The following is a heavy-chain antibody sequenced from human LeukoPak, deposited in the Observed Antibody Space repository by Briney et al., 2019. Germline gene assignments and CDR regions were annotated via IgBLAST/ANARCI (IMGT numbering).Heavy chain of an antibody. CDR3: AKDRFRAVAGAAWYFDL. D-gene: IGHD6-19*01. Sequence: TGGSLRLSCAASGFTFSSYGMYWVRQAPGKGLEWVAVISYDGSNKYYADSVKGRFTISRDNSKNTLYLQMNSLRAEDTAVYYCAKDRFRAVAGAAWYFDLWGRGTLVTVSS. CDR1: GFTFSSYG. J-gene: IGHJ2*01. CDR2: ISYDGSNK. V-gene: IGHV3-30*18.